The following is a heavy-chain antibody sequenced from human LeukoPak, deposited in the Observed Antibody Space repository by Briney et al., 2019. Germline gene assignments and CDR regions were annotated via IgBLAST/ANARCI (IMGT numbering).Heavy chain of an antibody. V-gene: IGHV3-30*03. Sequence: PGRSLRLSCIASGFTFSSYGMHWVRQAPGKGLEWVAVISNDGSNKLYADSVKGRITISRDNSKNTLYLQMNSLRAEDTAVYYFARDQISSSWSRGLYYGMDVWGQGTTVTVSS. D-gene: IGHD6-13*01. J-gene: IGHJ6*02. CDR1: GFTFSSYG. CDR2: ISNDGSNK. CDR3: ARDQISSSWSRGLYYGMDV.